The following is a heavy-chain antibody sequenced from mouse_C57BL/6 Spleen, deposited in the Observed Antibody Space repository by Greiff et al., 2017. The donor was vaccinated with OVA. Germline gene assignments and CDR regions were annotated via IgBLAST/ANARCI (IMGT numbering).Heavy chain of an antibody. J-gene: IGHJ2*01. CDR2: ISYDGSN. CDR1: GYSITSGYY. V-gene: IGHV3-6*01. D-gene: IGHD2-3*01. CDR3: ARDDGYYGYFDY. Sequence: VQLQQSGPGLVKPSQSLSLTCSVTGYSITSGYYWNWIRQFPGNKLEWMGYISYDGSNNYNPSLKNRISITRDTSKNQFFLKLNSVTTEDTATYYCARDDGYYGYFDYWGQGTTLTVSS.